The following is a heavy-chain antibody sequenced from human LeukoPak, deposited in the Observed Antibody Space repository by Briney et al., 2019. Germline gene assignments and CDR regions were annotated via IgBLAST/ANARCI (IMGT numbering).Heavy chain of an antibody. Sequence: ASVKVSCKASGYTFTGYYMHWVRQAPGQGLEWMGWINPNSGGANYAQKFQGRVTMTRDTSISTAYMELSRLRSDDTAVYYCARGHPPLRYFDWFGYYYMDVWGKGTTVTVSS. V-gene: IGHV1-2*02. CDR3: ARGHPPLRYFDWFGYYYMDV. J-gene: IGHJ6*03. CDR1: GYTFTGYY. CDR2: INPNSGGA. D-gene: IGHD3-9*01.